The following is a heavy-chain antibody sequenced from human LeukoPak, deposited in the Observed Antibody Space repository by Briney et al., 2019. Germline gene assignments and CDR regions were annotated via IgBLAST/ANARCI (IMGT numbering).Heavy chain of an antibody. CDR1: GFTFSNYA. CDR3: AKDGGYSSGWYLDY. D-gene: IGHD6-19*01. CDR2: ISGSGGST. Sequence: GGSLRLSCAASGFTFSNYAMSWVRQAPGKGLEWVSGISGSGGSTYYADSGKGRFTLSRDNHKNTLYLQMNSLRAEDTAVYYCAKDGGYSSGWYLDYWGQGTLVTVSS. J-gene: IGHJ4*02. V-gene: IGHV3-23*01.